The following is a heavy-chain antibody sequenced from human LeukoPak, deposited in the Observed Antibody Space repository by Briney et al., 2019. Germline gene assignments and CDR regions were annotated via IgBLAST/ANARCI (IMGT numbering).Heavy chain of an antibody. CDR2: ISASGST. Sequence: TSETLSLTCTVSGGSISSGSYYWSWIRQTAGKGLEWIGRISASGSTRYNPSLKSRVTMSVDTSKNQFSLKVSSVTAADTAVYFCARGMAAAYDHNWFDPWGPGTLVTVSS. V-gene: IGHV4-61*02. D-gene: IGHD6-13*01. J-gene: IGHJ5*02. CDR3: ARGMAAAYDHNWFDP. CDR1: GGSISSGSYY.